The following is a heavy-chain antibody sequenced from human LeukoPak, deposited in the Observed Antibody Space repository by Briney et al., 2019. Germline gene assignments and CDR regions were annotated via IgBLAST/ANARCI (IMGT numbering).Heavy chain of an antibody. D-gene: IGHD6-19*01. CDR2: ISSSSSYI. CDR1: GFTFSSYS. Sequence: GGSLRLSCAASGFTFSSYSMNWVRQAPGKGLEWVSSISSSSSYIYYADSVKGRFTISRDNAKNSLYLQMNSLRAEDTAVYYCAEIAVAGRDDAFDIWGQGTMVTVSS. CDR3: AEIAVAGRDDAFDI. V-gene: IGHV3-21*01. J-gene: IGHJ3*02.